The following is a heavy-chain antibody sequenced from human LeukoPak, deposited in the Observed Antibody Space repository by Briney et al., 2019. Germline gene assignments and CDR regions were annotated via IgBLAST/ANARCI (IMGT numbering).Heavy chain of an antibody. V-gene: IGHV3-73*01. J-gene: IGHJ4*02. D-gene: IGHD3-22*01. CDR2: IRSKADTYAT. Sequence: GGSLKLSCAASGFTFSGSAMHWVRQAAGKGLEWVGRIRSKADTYATAYAAAVKGRLTISRDDSKNTAYLQMNSLRAEDTAVYYCASVRIITMRVTHDYWGQGTLVTVSS. CDR3: ASVRIITMRVTHDY. CDR1: GFTFSGSA.